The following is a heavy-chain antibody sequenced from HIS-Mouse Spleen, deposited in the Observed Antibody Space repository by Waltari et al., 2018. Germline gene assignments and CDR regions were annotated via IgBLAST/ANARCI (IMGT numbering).Heavy chain of an antibody. CDR1: GYTFTGYY. V-gene: IGHV1-2*02. J-gene: IGHJ4*02. CDR2: INPNSGGT. Sequence: QVQLVQSGAEVKKPGASVKVSCKASGYTFTGYYMHWVRQAPGQGLGWMGWINPNSGGTNYAQKFQGRVTISVDTSKNQFSLKLSSVTAADTAVYYCARADTGFDYWGQGTLVTVSS. D-gene: IGHD3-22*01. CDR3: ARADTGFDY.